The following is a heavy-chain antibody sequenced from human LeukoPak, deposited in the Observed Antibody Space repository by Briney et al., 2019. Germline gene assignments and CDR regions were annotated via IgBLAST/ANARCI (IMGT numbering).Heavy chain of an antibody. J-gene: IGHJ4*02. D-gene: IGHD6-13*01. CDR2: ISYDGSNK. V-gene: IGHV3-30*18. CDR1: GFTFSSYG. Sequence: PGRSLRLSCAASGFTFSSYGMHWVRQAPGKGLEWVAVISYDGSNKYYADSVKGRFTISRDNSKNTLYLQMNSLRAEDTAVYYCAKDPAAASSFDYWGQGTLVTVSS. CDR3: AKDPAAASSFDY.